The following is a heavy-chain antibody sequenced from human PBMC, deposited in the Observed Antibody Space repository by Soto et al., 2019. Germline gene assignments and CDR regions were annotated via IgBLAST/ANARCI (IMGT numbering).Heavy chain of an antibody. CDR3: ANLPTDSSGYPMEYYFDY. J-gene: IGHJ4*02. V-gene: IGHV3-23*01. CDR1: GFTFSSYA. CDR2: ISGSGGST. Sequence: GGSLRLSCAASGFTFSSYAMSWVRQAPGKGLEWVSAISGSGGSTYYADSVKGRFTISRDNSKNSLYLQMNSLRAEDTAVYYCANLPTDSSGYPMEYYFDYWGQGTLVPVSS. D-gene: IGHD3-22*01.